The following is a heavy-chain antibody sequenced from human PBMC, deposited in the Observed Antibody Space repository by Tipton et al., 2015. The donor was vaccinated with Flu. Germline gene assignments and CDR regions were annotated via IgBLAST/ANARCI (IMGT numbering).Heavy chain of an antibody. D-gene: IGHD1-14*01. CDR3: ARVAAPPTGSGRAFDT. CDR2: LSEGGGT. V-gene: IGHV4-59*01. J-gene: IGHJ3*02. Sequence: TLSLTCAVSGDYIGLFYWSWIRQPPGKGLEWIAYLSEGGGTKYNSSLGSRVTMSRDISKNQLFLKLASVTAADTAVYYCARVAAPPTGSGRAFDTWGHGTMVSVSS. CDR1: GDYIGLFY.